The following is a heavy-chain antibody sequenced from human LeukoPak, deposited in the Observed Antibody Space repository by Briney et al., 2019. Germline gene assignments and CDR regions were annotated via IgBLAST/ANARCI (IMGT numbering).Heavy chain of an antibody. V-gene: IGHV1-8*01. Sequence: ASVKVSCKASGYTFTSYDINWVRQATGQGLEWMGWMNPNSGNTGYAQKFQGRVTMTRNTSISTAYMELSSLRSEDTAVYYCARRGHTYYDFWSGYYSYYMDVWGKGTTVTVSS. CDR3: ARRGHTYYDFWSGYYSYYMDV. CDR1: GYTFTSYD. CDR2: MNPNSGNT. D-gene: IGHD3-3*01. J-gene: IGHJ6*03.